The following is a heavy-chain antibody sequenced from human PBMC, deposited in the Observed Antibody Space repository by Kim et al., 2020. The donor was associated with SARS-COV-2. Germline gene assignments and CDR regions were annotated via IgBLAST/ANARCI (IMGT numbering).Heavy chain of an antibody. D-gene: IGHD6-6*01. CDR2: INPSGGST. V-gene: IGHV1-46*01. J-gene: IGHJ6*03. Sequence: ASVKVSCKASGYTFTSYYMHWVRQAPGQGLEWMGIINPSGGSTSYAQKFQGRVTMTRDTSTSTVYMELSSLRSEDTAVYYCARDSSAGPRPEGATYYMDVWGKGTTVTVSS. CDR3: ARDSSAGPRPEGATYYMDV. CDR1: GYTFTSYY.